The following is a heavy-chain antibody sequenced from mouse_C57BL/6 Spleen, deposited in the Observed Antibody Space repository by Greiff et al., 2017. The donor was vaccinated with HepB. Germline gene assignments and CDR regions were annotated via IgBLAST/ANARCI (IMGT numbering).Heavy chain of an antibody. D-gene: IGHD2-13*01. CDR3: ARYGDSYAMDY. CDR2: IYPGGGYT. J-gene: IGHJ4*01. Sequence: VKLMESGAELVRPGTSVKMSCKASGYTFTNYWIGWAKQRPGHGLEWIGDIYPGGGYTNYNEKFKGKATLTAGKSSSTAYMQFSSLTSEDSAIYYCARYGDSYAMDYWGQGTSVTVSS. CDR1: GYTFTNYW. V-gene: IGHV1-63*01.